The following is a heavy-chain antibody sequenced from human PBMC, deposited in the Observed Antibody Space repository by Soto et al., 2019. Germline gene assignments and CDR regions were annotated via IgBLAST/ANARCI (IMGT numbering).Heavy chain of an antibody. Sequence: QVQLVQSGAEVKKPGSSVKVSCKASGGTFSSYAISWVRQAPGQGLEWMGGIIPIFGTANYAQKFQGRVTITADESTSTAYMELSSLRSEDTAVYYCASSRCSGGSCYPNNWFDPWGQGTLVAVSS. V-gene: IGHV1-69*01. J-gene: IGHJ5*02. D-gene: IGHD2-15*01. CDR2: IIPIFGTA. CDR3: ASSRCSGGSCYPNNWFDP. CDR1: GGTFSSYA.